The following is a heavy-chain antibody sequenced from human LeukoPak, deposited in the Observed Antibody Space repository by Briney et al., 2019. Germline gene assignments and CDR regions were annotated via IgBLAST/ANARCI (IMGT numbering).Heavy chain of an antibody. J-gene: IGHJ4*02. CDR3: ARDDYYGSGSYYLAY. V-gene: IGHV4-30-4*01. CDR2: IYYSGST. CDR1: GSSISSGDYY. Sequence: SETLSLTCTVSGSSISSGDYYWSWIRQPPGKGLEWIGYIYYSGSTYYNPSLKSRVTISVDTSKNQFSLKLSSVTAADTAVYYCARDDYYGSGSYYLAYWGQGTLVTVSS. D-gene: IGHD3-10*01.